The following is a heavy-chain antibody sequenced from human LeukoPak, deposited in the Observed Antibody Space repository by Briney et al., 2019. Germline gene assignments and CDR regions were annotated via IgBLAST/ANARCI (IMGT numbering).Heavy chain of an antibody. CDR2: IYYSGST. CDR3: ARSTSYGSGSYRH. CDR1: GGSISSSHYY. Sequence: SGTLSLTCTVSGGSISSSHYYWGWIRQPPGKGLEWIGSIYYSGSTYYSPSLKSRVTISVDTSKNQFSLKLSSVTAADTAVYYCARSTSYGSGSYRHWGQGTLVTVSS. V-gene: IGHV4-39*07. D-gene: IGHD3-10*01. J-gene: IGHJ4*02.